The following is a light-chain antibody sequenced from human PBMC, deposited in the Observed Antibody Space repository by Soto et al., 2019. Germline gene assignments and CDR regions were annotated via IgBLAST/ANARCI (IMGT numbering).Light chain of an antibody. CDR3: LLYYGGAQVL. CDR1: AGAVTSAYY. J-gene: IGLJ2*01. Sequence: QAVVTQEPSLTMSPGGTVTLTCASSAGAVTSAYYTNWLQQKPGQAPRALIYSTSEKRSWTPARFSGSLLGGKAALTLSAAQPEDEADYYCLLYYGGAQVLFGGGTKVTVL. V-gene: IGLV7-43*01. CDR2: STS.